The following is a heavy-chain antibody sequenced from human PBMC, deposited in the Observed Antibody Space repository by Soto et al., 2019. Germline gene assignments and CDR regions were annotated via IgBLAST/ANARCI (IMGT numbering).Heavy chain of an antibody. CDR2: IDYNGVT. Sequence: NPSETLSLTCTVSGGSIYRSGYYWGWIRQPPGRGLEWIGNIDYNGVTYSNPSLKSRVTISRDTSKNQFSLKLTSVTAAGTALYYCGKVLVGATGHTDSDSWGPGTLVTVSS. CDR1: GGSIYRSGYY. CDR3: GKVLVGATGHTDSDS. V-gene: IGHV4-39*01. D-gene: IGHD2-15*01. J-gene: IGHJ4*02.